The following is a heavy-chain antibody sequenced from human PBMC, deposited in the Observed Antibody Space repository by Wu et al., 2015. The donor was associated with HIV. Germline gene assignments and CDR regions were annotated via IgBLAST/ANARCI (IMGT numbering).Heavy chain of an antibody. D-gene: IGHD2-15*01. CDR2: IIPIFGTA. CDR3: ARAGRDCSGGSCYWRYGMDV. J-gene: IGHJ6*02. CDR1: GGTFSSYA. V-gene: IGHV1-69*13. Sequence: QVQLVQSGAEVKKPGSSVKVSCKASGGTFSSYAISWVRQAPGQGLEWMGRIIPIFGTANYAQKFQGRVTITADESTSTAYMELSSLRSEDTAVYYCARAGRDCSGGSCYWRYGMDVWGQGTTVTVSS.